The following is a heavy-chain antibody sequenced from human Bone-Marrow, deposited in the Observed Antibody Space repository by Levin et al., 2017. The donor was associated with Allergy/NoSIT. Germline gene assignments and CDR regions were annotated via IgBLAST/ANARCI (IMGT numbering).Heavy chain of an antibody. CDR1: GFTFDDYS. D-gene: IGHD3-3*01. CDR3: GTSPPLYYDVPFQFYLDS. J-gene: IGHJ4*02. CDR2: ISISSSTI. V-gene: IGHV3-48*02. Sequence: GESLKISCAGSGFTFDDYSMNWVRQAPGKGLEWVSYISISSSTIFYADSVQGRFTISRDNAKNSLYLQMNSLRDEDTAVYYCGTSPPLYYDVPFQFYLDSWGQGTLVTVSS.